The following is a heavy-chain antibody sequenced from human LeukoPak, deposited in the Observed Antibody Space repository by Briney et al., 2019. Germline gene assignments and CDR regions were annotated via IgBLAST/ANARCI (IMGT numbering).Heavy chain of an antibody. V-gene: IGHV4-4*07. CDR2: IYTSGST. CDR1: GGSISSYY. CDR3: ARVFDSGSQAYFYYMDV. D-gene: IGHD3-10*01. J-gene: IGHJ6*03. Sequence: SETLSLTCTVSGGSISSYYWSWIRQPAGKGREWIGRIYTSGSTNYNPSLKSRVTMSVDTSKNQFSLKVSSVTAADTAVYYCARVFDSGSQAYFYYMDVWGKGTTVTISS.